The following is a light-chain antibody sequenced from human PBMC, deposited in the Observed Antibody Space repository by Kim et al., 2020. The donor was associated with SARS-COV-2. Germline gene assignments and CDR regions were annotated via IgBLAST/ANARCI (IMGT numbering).Light chain of an antibody. CDR2: AAS. V-gene: IGKV1-5*01. Sequence: GDRVTITCRASQSISSWLAWYQQKPGKAPKLLIYAASSLESGVPSRFSGSGSVTDFTLTISSLQPDDFATYYCKQYNSYPVTFGQGTKV. CDR1: QSISSW. J-gene: IGKJ1*01. CDR3: KQYNSYPVT.